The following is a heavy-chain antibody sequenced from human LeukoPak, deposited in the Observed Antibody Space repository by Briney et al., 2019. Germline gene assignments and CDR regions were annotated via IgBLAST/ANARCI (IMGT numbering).Heavy chain of an antibody. CDR2: ISWNSGSI. V-gene: IGHV3-9*03. Sequence: GRSLRLSCAASGFTFDDYAMHWVRQAPGKGLEWVSGISWNSGSIGYADSVKGRFTISRDNAKNSLYLQMNSLRAEDMALYYCAKDIGYSGYESFFDYWGQGTLVTVSS. J-gene: IGHJ4*02. CDR3: AKDIGYSGYESFFDY. D-gene: IGHD5-12*01. CDR1: GFTFDDYA.